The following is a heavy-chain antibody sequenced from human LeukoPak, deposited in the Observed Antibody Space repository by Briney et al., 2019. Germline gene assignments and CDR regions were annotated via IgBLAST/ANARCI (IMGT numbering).Heavy chain of an antibody. CDR1: GYTFTNYE. D-gene: IGHD3-22*01. Sequence: ASVKVSCKASGYTFTNYEINWVRQATGQGLEWMGWMNPDSGDTAYAHKFQGRITMTRNTSITTAYMELSSLRSEDTAVYYCGRGLGTYDSSELTWPMISFWGQGTVVTVSS. J-gene: IGHJ4*02. V-gene: IGHV1-8*01. CDR2: MNPDSGDT. CDR3: GRGLGTYDSSELTWPMISF.